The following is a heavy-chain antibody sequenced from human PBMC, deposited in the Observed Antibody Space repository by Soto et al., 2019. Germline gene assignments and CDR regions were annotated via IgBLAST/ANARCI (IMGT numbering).Heavy chain of an antibody. CDR1: GFTFSSYA. Sequence: PGGSLRLSCAASGFTFSSYAMTWVRQAPGKGLEWVSALSGSGGSTFYADSVKGRFTISRDNSKNTLYLQMNSLRAEDTAVYYCAKFLSYSPATGWFDPWGQGTLVTVSA. D-gene: IGHD2-21*01. V-gene: IGHV3-23*01. J-gene: IGHJ5*02. CDR2: LSGSGGST. CDR3: AKFLSYSPATGWFDP.